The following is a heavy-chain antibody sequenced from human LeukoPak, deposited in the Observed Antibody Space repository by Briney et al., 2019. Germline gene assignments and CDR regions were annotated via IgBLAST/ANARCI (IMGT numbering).Heavy chain of an antibody. V-gene: IGHV3-21*01. J-gene: IGHJ5*02. CDR3: GRDFLGESGAGGP. CDR1: GFTFSSFT. CDR2: ISPSGGST. Sequence: PGGSLSLSCAASGFTFSSFTTNWVRQAPGKGLEWASSISPSGGSTWHADSVKGRFTISRDNAKNSVHLQMTNLRVDDTAVYYCGRDFLGESGAGGPWGQGILVTVSS. D-gene: IGHD3-10*01.